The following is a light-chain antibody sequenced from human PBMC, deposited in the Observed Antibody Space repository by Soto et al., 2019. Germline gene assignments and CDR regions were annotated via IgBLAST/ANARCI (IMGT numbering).Light chain of an antibody. Sequence: TQSPATLSVSPGERSTLSCGASQSVNSNLAWYQQKLGQAPRVLIYGASTRATGIPARFTGSGSGTEFILTITSLQSEDSAVYYCQEYNTWPWTFGQGTKVDI. CDR3: QEYNTWPWT. J-gene: IGKJ1*01. V-gene: IGKV3-15*01. CDR2: GAS. CDR1: QSVNSN.